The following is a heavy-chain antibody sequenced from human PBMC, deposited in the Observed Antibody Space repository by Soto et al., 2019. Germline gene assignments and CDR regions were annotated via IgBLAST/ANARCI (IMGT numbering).Heavy chain of an antibody. CDR2: IFYSGST. J-gene: IGHJ6*02. V-gene: IGHV4-39*01. CDR1: GGSISSSSYY. Sequence: SETLSLTCTVSGGSISSSSYYRGWIRQPPGKGLEWIGSIFYSGSTYYNPSLKSRVTISVDTSKNQFSLKLSSVTAADTAVYYCACIFSGGYNYGFHYYGMDVWGQGTTVTVSS. D-gene: IGHD5-18*01. CDR3: ACIFSGGYNYGFHYYGMDV.